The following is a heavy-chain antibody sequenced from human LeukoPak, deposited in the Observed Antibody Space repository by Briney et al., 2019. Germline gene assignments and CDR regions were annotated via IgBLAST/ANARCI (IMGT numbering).Heavy chain of an antibody. D-gene: IGHD2-15*01. V-gene: IGHV4-59*08. CDR1: GGSISSYY. J-gene: IGHJ6*02. CDR2: IYYSGST. Sequence: SETLSLTRTVSGGSISSYYWSWIRQPPGKGLEWIGYIYYSGSTNYNPSLKSRVTISVDTSKNQFSLKLSSVTAADTAVYYCARRPGGRSYYGMDVWGQGTTVTVSS. CDR3: ARRPGGRSYYGMDV.